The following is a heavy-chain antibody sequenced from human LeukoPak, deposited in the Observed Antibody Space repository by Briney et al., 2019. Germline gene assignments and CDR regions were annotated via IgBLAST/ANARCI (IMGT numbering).Heavy chain of an antibody. CDR3: ARRIAAAGRPFDY. CDR1: GYTFTGYY. D-gene: IGHD6-13*01. Sequence: ASVKVSCKASGYTFTGYYMHWVRQAPGQGPEWMGRINPNSGGTNYAQKFQGRVTMTRDTSISTAYMELSRLRSDDTAVYYCARRIAAAGRPFDYWGQGTLVTVSS. CDR2: INPNSGGT. J-gene: IGHJ4*02. V-gene: IGHV1-2*06.